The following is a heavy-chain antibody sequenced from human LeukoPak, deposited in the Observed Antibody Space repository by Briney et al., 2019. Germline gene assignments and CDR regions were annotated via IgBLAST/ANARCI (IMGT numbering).Heavy chain of an antibody. CDR2: IIPILGIA. Sequence: ASVKVSCKASGGTFSSYAISWVRQAPGQGLEWMGRIIPILGIANYAQKFQGRVTITADKSTSTAYMELSSLRSEDTAVYYCATGSYGQWLVQRVAFDIWGQGTMVTVSS. CDR3: ATGSYGQWLVQRVAFDI. J-gene: IGHJ3*02. CDR1: GGTFSSYA. D-gene: IGHD6-19*01. V-gene: IGHV1-69*04.